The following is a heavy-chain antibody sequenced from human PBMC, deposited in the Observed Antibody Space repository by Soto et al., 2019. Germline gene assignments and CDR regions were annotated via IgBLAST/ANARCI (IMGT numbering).Heavy chain of an antibody. CDR3: ARANWYSEY. CDR2: VYYTGST. D-gene: IGHD7-27*01. Sequence: QVHLQESGPGLVKPSETLSLTCSVSGGSINNHYWSWIRQPPGKGLEWIGYVYYTGSTNYNPSLKGRVTMSVDTSKNPCPPNLTSLTAADTAIYYCARANWYSEYWGQGTLVTVSS. CDR1: GGSINNHY. V-gene: IGHV4-59*11. J-gene: IGHJ4*02.